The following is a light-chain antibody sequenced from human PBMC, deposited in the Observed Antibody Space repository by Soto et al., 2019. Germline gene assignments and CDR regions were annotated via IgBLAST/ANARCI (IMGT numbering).Light chain of an antibody. CDR3: QTWGTGFQV. CDR2: LNNDGSH. Sequence: QSVLTQPPSASASLGASVKLTCTLRSGHSSYAIAWHQKQPEQGPRYLMDLNNDGSHTKGDGIPDRFSGSSSGAERYLIISSLQSEDEADYYCQTWGTGFQVFGGGTKLTVL. CDR1: SGHSSYA. V-gene: IGLV4-69*01. J-gene: IGLJ2*01.